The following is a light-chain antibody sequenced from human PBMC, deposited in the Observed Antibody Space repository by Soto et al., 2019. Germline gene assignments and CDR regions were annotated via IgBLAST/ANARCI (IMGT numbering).Light chain of an antibody. J-gene: IGKJ2*01. Sequence: EIVMTQSPATLSVPPGGRATLSCRASQSVSSYLAWYQQRPGQPPRLLFYRASTRATGIPARCSGSGSGTEFSLTISSLQSEDFAVYYCQQYSTWPPRYTFGQGTKLEI. CDR1: QSVSSY. CDR3: QQYSTWPPRYT. V-gene: IGKV3-15*01. CDR2: RAS.